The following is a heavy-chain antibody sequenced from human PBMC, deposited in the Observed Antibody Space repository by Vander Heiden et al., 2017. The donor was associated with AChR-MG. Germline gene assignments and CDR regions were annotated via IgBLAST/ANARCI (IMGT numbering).Heavy chain of an antibody. CDR3: AKDGTGVAARPRFDY. V-gene: IGHV3-23*01. D-gene: IGHD6-6*01. CDR2: ISGSGGST. CDR1: GFTLSSYA. Sequence: EVQLLESGGGLVQPGGSLRLSCAASGFTLSSYAMSWVRQAPGKGLEWVSGISGSGGSTYYADSVKGRFTISRDNSKNTLYRQMNSLRAEDTAVYYCAKDGTGVAARPRFDYWGQGTLVTVSS. J-gene: IGHJ4*02.